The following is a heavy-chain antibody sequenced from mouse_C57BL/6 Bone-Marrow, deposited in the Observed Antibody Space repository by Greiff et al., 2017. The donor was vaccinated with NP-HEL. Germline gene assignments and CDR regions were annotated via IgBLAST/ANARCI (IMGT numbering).Heavy chain of an antibody. Sequence: EVKLVESGEGLVKPGGSLKLSCAASGFTFSSYAMSWVRQTPEKRLEWVAYISSGGDYIYYADTVKGRFTISRDNARNTLYLQMSSLKSEDTAMYYCTREAYFQAWFAYWGQGTLVTVSA. J-gene: IGHJ3*01. CDR3: TREAYFQAWFAY. V-gene: IGHV5-9-1*02. D-gene: IGHD2-10*01. CDR1: GFTFSSYA. CDR2: ISSGGDYI.